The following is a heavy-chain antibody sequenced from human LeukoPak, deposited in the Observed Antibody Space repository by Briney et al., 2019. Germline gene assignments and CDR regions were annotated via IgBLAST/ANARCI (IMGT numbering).Heavy chain of an antibody. J-gene: IGHJ4*02. Sequence: GGSLRLSCAASGFTFSDYYMSWIRQAPGKGLEWVSYISSSGSSIYYADSVKGRFTISSDNAKNSLYLQMNSLRAEDTAVYYCARDAGYSSGWFGPLDYWGQGTLVTVSS. D-gene: IGHD6-19*01. V-gene: IGHV3-11*04. CDR3: ARDAGYSSGWFGPLDY. CDR1: GFTFSDYY. CDR2: ISSSGSSI.